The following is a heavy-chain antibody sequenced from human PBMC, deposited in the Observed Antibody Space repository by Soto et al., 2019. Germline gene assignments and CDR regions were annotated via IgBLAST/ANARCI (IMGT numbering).Heavy chain of an antibody. CDR1: GFAFSTYS. CDR2: ISSRSDI. V-gene: IGHV3-21*01. D-gene: IGHD2-2*02. Sequence: GGSLRLSCVGSGFAFSTYSINWVRQAPGKGLEWVSSISSRSDIYYADSVKGRFTISRDNAKNSVSLQMNSLRAEDTAVYYCAREYTAWPLAYGLDVWGQGTTVTVS. J-gene: IGHJ6*02. CDR3: AREYTAWPLAYGLDV.